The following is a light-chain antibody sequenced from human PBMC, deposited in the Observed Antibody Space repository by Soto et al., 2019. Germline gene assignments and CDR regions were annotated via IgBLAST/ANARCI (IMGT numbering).Light chain of an antibody. V-gene: IGLV2-8*01. J-gene: IGLJ1*01. CDR2: EVS. CDR3: SAYAGTNNV. Sequence: QSALTQPPSASGSPGQSLTISCTGTSSDVGSYDLVSWYQQHPGKAPKLMIYEVSKRPSGVPDRFSGSKSGNTASLTVSGLQAEDEADYYCSAYAGTNNVFGTGTKLTVL. CDR1: SSDVGSYDL.